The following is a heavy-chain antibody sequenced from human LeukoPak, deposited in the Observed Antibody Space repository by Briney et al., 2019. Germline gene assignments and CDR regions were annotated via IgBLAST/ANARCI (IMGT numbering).Heavy chain of an antibody. Sequence: GGSLRLSCAASGFTFSNAWMSWVRQAPGKGLEWVGRIKSKTDGGTTDYAAPVKGRFTISRDDSKNTLYLQMNSLKTEDTAVYYCTTAEPRFLEWLEGPVDAFDIWGQGTMVTVSS. CDR1: GFTFSNAW. J-gene: IGHJ3*02. D-gene: IGHD3-3*01. CDR2: IKSKTDGGTT. CDR3: TTAEPRFLEWLEGPVDAFDI. V-gene: IGHV3-15*01.